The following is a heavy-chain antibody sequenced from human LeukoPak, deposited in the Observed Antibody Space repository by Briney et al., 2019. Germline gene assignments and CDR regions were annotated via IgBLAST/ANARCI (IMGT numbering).Heavy chain of an antibody. CDR2: IYTSGST. CDR3: ARDHASYGSSSFDP. D-gene: IGHD3-10*01. J-gene: IGHJ5*02. Sequence: SETLSLTCTVSGGSISSYYWSWIRQPPGKGLEWIERIYTSGSTNYNPSLKSRVTMSVDTSKNQFSLKLSSVTAADTAVYYCARDHASYGSSSFDPWGQGTLVTVSS. V-gene: IGHV4-4*07. CDR1: GGSISSYY.